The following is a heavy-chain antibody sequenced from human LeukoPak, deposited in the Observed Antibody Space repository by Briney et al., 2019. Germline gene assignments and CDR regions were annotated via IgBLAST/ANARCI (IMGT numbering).Heavy chain of an antibody. CDR2: INPSGGST. D-gene: IGHD6-19*01. V-gene: IGHV1-46*01. CDR3: ARSRSIAVAGRREFDY. Sequence: ASVKVSCKASGYTFTSYYMHWVRQAPGQGLEWMGIINPSGGSTSYAQKFQGRVTMTRDTSTSTAYMELSSLRSEDTAVYYCARSRSIAVAGRREFDYWGQGTLVTVSS. J-gene: IGHJ4*02. CDR1: GYTFTSYY.